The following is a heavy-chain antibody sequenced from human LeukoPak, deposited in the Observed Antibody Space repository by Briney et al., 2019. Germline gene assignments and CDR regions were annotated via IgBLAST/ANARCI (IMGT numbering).Heavy chain of an antibody. CDR2: IYHSGST. CDR1: GGSISSGGYY. CDR3: ARESAPYYDFWSGNAFDI. V-gene: IGHV4-30-2*01. Sequence: SETLSLTCTVSGGSISSGGYYWSWIRQPPGKGLEWIGYIYHSGSTYYNPSLKSRVTISVDRSKNQFSLKLSSVTAADTAVYYCARESAPYYDFWSGNAFDIWGQGTMVTVSS. D-gene: IGHD3-3*01. J-gene: IGHJ3*02.